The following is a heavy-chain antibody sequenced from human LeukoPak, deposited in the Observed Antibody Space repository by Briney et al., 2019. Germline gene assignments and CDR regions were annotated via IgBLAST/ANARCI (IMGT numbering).Heavy chain of an antibody. CDR2: INPSGGST. V-gene: IGHV1-46*01. Sequence: ASVKVSCKASGYTFTSYYMHWVRQAPGQGLEWMGIINPSGGSTSYAQKFQGRVTISVDTSKNQFSLKLSSVTAVDTAVYYCARGTPTSYSYGYYGGPYKNGFDYWGQGTLVTVPS. CDR1: GYTFTSYY. J-gene: IGHJ4*02. D-gene: IGHD5-18*01. CDR3: ARGTPTSYSYGYYGGPYKNGFDY.